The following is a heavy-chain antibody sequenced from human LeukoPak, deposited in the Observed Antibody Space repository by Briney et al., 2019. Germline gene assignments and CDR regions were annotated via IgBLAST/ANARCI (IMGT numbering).Heavy chain of an antibody. CDR2: IYYSGST. D-gene: IGHD2-2*01. CDR3: ARDARAGRRRGAFDI. CDR1: GGSISSGDYY. J-gene: IGHJ3*02. V-gene: IGHV4-30-4*08. Sequence: SETLSLTRTVSGGSISSGDYYWSWIRQPPGKGLEWIGYIYYSGSTYYNPSLKSRVTISVDTSKNQFSLKLSSVTAADTAVYYCARDARAGRRRGAFDIWGQGTMVTVSS.